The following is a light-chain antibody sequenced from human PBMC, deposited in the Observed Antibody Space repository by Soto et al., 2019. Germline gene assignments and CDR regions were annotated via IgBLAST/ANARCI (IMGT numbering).Light chain of an antibody. Sequence: FMLTQPHSVSESPGQTVTISCTRSSGSIASDYVQWYQQRPGSAPINVIFEDSQRPSGVPDRFSGSIDSSSNSASLTISRLTTEDAADYYCQSVDGKYVVFGGGTQLTVL. CDR1: SGSIASDY. CDR2: EDS. V-gene: IGLV6-57*04. J-gene: IGLJ2*01. CDR3: QSVDGKYVV.